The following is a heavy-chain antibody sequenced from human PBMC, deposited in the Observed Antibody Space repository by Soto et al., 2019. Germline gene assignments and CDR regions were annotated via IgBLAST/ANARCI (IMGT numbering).Heavy chain of an antibody. CDR2: IIPIFGTA. CDR1: GGTFSSYA. CDR3: ARDYYDSSGYQVDYYYYGMDV. D-gene: IGHD3-22*01. J-gene: IGHJ6*02. Sequence: QVQLVQSGAEVKKPGSSVKVSCKASGGTFSSYAISWVRQAPGQGLERMGGIIPIFGTANYAQKFQGRVTITADKSTSTAYMELSSLRSEDTAVYYCARDYYDSSGYQVDYYYYGMDVWGQGTTVTVSS. V-gene: IGHV1-69*06.